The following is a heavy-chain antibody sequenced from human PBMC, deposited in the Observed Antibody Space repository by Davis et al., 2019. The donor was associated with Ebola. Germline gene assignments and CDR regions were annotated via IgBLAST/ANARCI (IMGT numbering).Heavy chain of an antibody. CDR2: IWYDGSNK. D-gene: IGHD2-8*01. V-gene: IGHV3-30*02. CDR1: GFTFSSYG. J-gene: IGHJ4*02. CDR3: AKDRPYCTNGVCYGSDY. Sequence: GESLKISCAASGFTFSSYGMHWVRQAPGKGLEWVAVIWYDGSNKYYADSVKGRFTISRDNSKNTLYLQMNSLRAEDTAVYYCAKDRPYCTNGVCYGSDYWGQGTLVTVSS.